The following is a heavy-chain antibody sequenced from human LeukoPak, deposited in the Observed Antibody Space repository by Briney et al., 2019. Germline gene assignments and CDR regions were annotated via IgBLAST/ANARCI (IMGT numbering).Heavy chain of an antibody. CDR2: INPKSGGT. D-gene: IGHD2-15*01. CDR3: ARSIVVVVAASDY. V-gene: IGHV1-2*02. Sequence: ASVKVSCKTSGYTFSDYSIHWVRQAPGQGLEWMGWINPKSGGTNYARKFQGRVTMTRDTSISTAYMELSRVRSDDTAVYYCARSIVVVVAASDYWGQGTLVTVSS. J-gene: IGHJ4*02. CDR1: GYTFSDYS.